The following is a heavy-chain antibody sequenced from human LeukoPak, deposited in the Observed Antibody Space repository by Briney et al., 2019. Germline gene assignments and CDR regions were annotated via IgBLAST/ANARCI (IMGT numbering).Heavy chain of an antibody. J-gene: IGHJ4*02. CDR2: ISSSSTYK. V-gene: IGHV3-11*03. CDR3: ARSRGAAADFFDY. CDR1: GFTFSDYY. D-gene: IGHD6-13*01. Sequence: GGSLRLSCAASGFTFSDYYMNWIRQAPGKGLEWVSCISSSSTYKNYADSVKGRFTISRDNAKNSVYLQMNSLRAEDTAVYHCARSRGAAADFFDYWGQGTLVTVSS.